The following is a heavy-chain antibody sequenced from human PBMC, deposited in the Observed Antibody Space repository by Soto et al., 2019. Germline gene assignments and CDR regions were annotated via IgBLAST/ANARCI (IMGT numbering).Heavy chain of an antibody. D-gene: IGHD3-16*01. CDR2: ISATGGGT. CDR3: AKDRRAGGNSAFYFDF. J-gene: IGHJ4*02. V-gene: IGHV3-23*01. CDR1: GFKFSNYA. Sequence: GGSLRLSCSASGFKFSNYAMRWVRQAPGKGLEWVSLISATGGGTYYADSVKGRFTISRDNSHNTLYLPVHSLTAEDTAVYYCAKDRRAGGNSAFYFDFWGQGAQVTVSA.